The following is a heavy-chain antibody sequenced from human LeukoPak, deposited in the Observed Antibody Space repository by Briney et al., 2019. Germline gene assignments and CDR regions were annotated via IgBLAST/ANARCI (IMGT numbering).Heavy chain of an antibody. CDR1: GGSFSGYY. V-gene: IGHV4-34*01. CDR3: ARGKWIQLH. CDR2: INHSGST. Sequence: PSETLSLTCAVYGGSFSGYYWSWIRQPPGKGLEWIGEINHSGSTNYNPSLKSRVTISVDASKNQFSLKLSSVTAADTAVYYCARGKWIQLHWGQGTLVTVSS. D-gene: IGHD5-18*01. J-gene: IGHJ4*02.